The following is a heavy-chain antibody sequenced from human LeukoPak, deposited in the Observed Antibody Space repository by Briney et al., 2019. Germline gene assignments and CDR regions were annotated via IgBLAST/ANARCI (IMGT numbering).Heavy chain of an antibody. CDR2: INPNSGGT. CDR1: GYTFTGYY. CDR3: ARYSGSHPAAFDI. V-gene: IGHV1-2*02. Sequence: ASVKVSCTASGYTFTGYYMHWVRQAPGQGLEWMGWINPNSGGTNYAQKFQGRVTMTRDTSISTAYMELSRLRSDDTAVYYCARYSGSHPAAFDIWGQGTMVTVSS. J-gene: IGHJ3*02. D-gene: IGHD1-26*01.